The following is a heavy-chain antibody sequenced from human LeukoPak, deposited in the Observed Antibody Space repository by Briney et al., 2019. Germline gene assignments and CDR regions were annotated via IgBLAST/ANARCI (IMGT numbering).Heavy chain of an antibody. CDR1: GYTLTDYY. CDR2: ISPNSGGT. V-gene: IGHV1-2*04. Sequence: ASVKVSCKASGYTLTDYYMYWVRQAPGQGLEWMGWISPNSGGTNYAQKFQGWVTMTRDTSISTAYMELSRLRSDDTAVYYCARGRLMVRGVTTETQYYYYYYGMDVWGQGTTVTVSS. J-gene: IGHJ6*02. CDR3: ARGRLMVRGVTTETQYYYYYYGMDV. D-gene: IGHD3-10*01.